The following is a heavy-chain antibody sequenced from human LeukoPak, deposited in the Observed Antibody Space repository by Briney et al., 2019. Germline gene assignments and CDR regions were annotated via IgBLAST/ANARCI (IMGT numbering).Heavy chain of an antibody. CDR1: GGTFSSYT. D-gene: IGHD2-15*01. J-gene: IGHJ4*02. V-gene: IGHV1-69*02. CDR3: ARGYCGGGSCYYFDY. CDR2: IIPILGIA. Sequence: SVKVSCKASGGTFSSYTISWVRQAPGQGLEWMGRIIPILGIANYAQKFQGRVTITADKSTSTAYMELSSLRSEDTAVYYCARGYCGGGSCYYFDYWGQGTLVTVSS.